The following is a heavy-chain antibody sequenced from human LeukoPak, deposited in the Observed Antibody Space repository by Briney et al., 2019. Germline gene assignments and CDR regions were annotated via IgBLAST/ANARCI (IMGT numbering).Heavy chain of an antibody. Sequence: SETLSLTCTVSGGSITSYYWHWIRQPPGKGLEWVGYIYYSGSTNYNPSLKSRVTISVDTSRNQFSLKLHSVTAADTAVYYCARDRGRATWFDPWGQGTAVTVSS. CDR2: IYYSGST. D-gene: IGHD3-10*01. V-gene: IGHV4-59*01. CDR1: GGSITSYY. CDR3: ARDRGRATWFDP. J-gene: IGHJ5*02.